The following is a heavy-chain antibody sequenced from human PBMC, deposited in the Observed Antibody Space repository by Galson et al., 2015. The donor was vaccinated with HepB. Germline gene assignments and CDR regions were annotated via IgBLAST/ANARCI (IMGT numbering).Heavy chain of an antibody. J-gene: IGHJ4*02. V-gene: IGHV3-23*01. Sequence: SLRLSCAASGFTFSSYVISWVRQAPGKGLEWVSAIRGSDSSIYYADSVKGRFTISRDNSKNTLYLQMNSLRAEDTAIYYRANTIRTAMAGYFDSWGQGTLVTISS. CDR1: GFTFSSYV. CDR2: IRGSDSSI. CDR3: ANTIRTAMAGYFDS. D-gene: IGHD5-18*01.